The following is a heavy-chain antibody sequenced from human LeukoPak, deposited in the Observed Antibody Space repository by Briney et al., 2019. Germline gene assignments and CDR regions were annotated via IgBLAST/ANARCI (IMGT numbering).Heavy chain of an antibody. CDR3: ARDRGSSWYVDY. CDR2: INPNSGGT. J-gene: IGHJ4*02. Sequence: ASLKVSCKASRYIFTSYYIHWVRQAPGQGLEWMGWINPNSGGTKYAQKFQGRVTMTTDTSISTAYMEVTRLRSDDTAVYYCARDRGSSWYVDYWGQGTLVTVSS. CDR1: RYIFTSYY. D-gene: IGHD6-13*01. V-gene: IGHV1-2*02.